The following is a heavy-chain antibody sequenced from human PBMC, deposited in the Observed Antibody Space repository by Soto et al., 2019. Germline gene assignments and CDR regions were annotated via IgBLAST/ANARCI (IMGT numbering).Heavy chain of an antibody. J-gene: IGHJ6*02. Sequence: SETLSLTYTVSGGSISSGSYYWGWIRQPPGKGLEWIGSIYYSGSTYYNPSLKRRVTISVDTSKNLFSLKLSSVTAADTAVYYCARQTVAGADYYYGMDVWGQGTTVTVSS. CDR1: GGSISSGSYY. CDR3: ARQTVAGADYYYGMDV. V-gene: IGHV4-39*01. D-gene: IGHD6-19*01. CDR2: IYYSGST.